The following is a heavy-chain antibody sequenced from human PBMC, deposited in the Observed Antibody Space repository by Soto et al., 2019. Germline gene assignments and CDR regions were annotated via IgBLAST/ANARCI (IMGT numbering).Heavy chain of an antibody. V-gene: IGHV4-61*01. CDR2: IYYSGST. Sequence: SETLSLTCTVSGGFVSSGSYYWSWIRQPPGKGPEWIGYIYYSGSTNYNPSLKSRVTISVDTSKNQFSLKLSSVTAADTAVYYCARGGVEVFGQLWLLGSFDYWGQGTLVTVSS. J-gene: IGHJ4*02. CDR1: GGFVSSGSYY. D-gene: IGHD5-18*01. CDR3: ARGGVEVFGQLWLLGSFDY.